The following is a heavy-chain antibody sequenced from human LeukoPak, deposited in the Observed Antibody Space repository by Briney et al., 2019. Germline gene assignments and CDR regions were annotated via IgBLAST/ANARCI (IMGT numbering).Heavy chain of an antibody. Sequence: PGGSLRLSCAASGFTFSSYAMSWVRQAPGKGLEWVSAISNSGGSSFYADSVKGRFTISRDNSKNTLYLQVNSLRAEDTAVYYCAKTYSSSRAHYYYYYYMGVWGKGTTVTISS. V-gene: IGHV3-23*01. CDR1: GFTFSSYA. CDR3: AKTYSSSRAHYYYYYYMGV. CDR2: ISNSGGSS. J-gene: IGHJ6*03. D-gene: IGHD6-13*01.